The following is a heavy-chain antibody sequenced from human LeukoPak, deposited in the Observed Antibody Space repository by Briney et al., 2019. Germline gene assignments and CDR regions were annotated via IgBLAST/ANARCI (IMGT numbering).Heavy chain of an antibody. Sequence: GGSLRLSCAASGFTFSSYTMSWVRQAPGKGLEWVSAISGSGGSTYYADSVKGRFTISRDNSKNTLYLQMNSLRAEDTAVYYCAKDLKQWPEGPFDYWGQGTLVTVSS. CDR1: GFTFSSYT. V-gene: IGHV3-23*01. D-gene: IGHD6-19*01. CDR2: ISGSGGST. J-gene: IGHJ4*02. CDR3: AKDLKQWPEGPFDY.